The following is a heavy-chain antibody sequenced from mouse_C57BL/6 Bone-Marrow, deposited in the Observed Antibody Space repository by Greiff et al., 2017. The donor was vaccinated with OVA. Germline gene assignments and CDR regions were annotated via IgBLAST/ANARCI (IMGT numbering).Heavy chain of an antibody. CDR1: GYAFSSSW. CDR2: IYPGDGDT. J-gene: IGHJ1*03. V-gene: IGHV1-82*01. Sequence: VKLQESGPELVKPGASVKISCKASGYAFSSSWMNWVKQRPGKGLEWIGRIYPGDGDTNYNGKFKGKATLTADKSSSTAYMQLSSLTSEDSAVYCCARSRDGYYVRYFDVWGTGTTVTVSS. CDR3: ARSRDGYYVRYFDV. D-gene: IGHD2-3*01.